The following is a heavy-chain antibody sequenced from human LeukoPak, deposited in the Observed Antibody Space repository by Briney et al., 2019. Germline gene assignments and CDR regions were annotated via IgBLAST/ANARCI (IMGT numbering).Heavy chain of an antibody. CDR3: ARQGFDEFFDY. J-gene: IGHJ4*02. D-gene: IGHD3-10*01. CDR1: GGTFSSYY. CDR2: INHSENT. Sequence: SETLSLTCAVSGGTFSSYYWSWIRQPPGKGLEWIGEINHSENTNYNPSLKSRVTISVDTSKNQFPLKLSSVTAADTAVYYCARQGFDEFFDYWGQGTLVTVSS. V-gene: IGHV4-34*01.